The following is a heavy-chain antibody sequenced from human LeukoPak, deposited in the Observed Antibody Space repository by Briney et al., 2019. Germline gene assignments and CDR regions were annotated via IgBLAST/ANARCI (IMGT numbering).Heavy chain of an antibody. V-gene: IGHV3-21*01. CDR3: ARRPSPLSYDFWSGYLDY. J-gene: IGHJ4*02. CDR2: ISSSSSYI. Sequence: PGGSLRLSCAASGFTFSSYSMNWVRQAPGKGLEWVSSISSSSSYIYYADSVKGRFTISRDNAKNSLYLQMNSLRAEDTAVYYCARRPSPLSYDFWSGYLDYWGQGTLVTVSS. CDR1: GFTFSSYS. D-gene: IGHD3-3*01.